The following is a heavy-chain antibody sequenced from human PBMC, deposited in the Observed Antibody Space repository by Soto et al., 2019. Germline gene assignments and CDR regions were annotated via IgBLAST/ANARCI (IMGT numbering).Heavy chain of an antibody. CDR1: GYTFTSYA. CDR3: AKDGPSFSGWYVHREPNWFDP. Sequence: VKVSCKASGYTFTSYAMHWVRQAPGQRLEWMGWINAGNGNTKYSQKFQGRVTITRDTSASTAYMELNSLRAEDTAVYYCAKDGPSFSGWYVHREPNWFDPWGQGTLVTVSS. J-gene: IGHJ5*02. CDR2: INAGNGNT. D-gene: IGHD6-19*01. V-gene: IGHV1-3*01.